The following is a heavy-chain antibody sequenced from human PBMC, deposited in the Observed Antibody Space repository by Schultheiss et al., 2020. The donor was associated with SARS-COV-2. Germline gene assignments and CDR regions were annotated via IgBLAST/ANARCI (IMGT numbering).Heavy chain of an antibody. V-gene: IGHV4-31*03. Sequence: SETLSLTCTVSGGSISSGGYYWSWIRQHPGKGLEWIGYIYYSGSTYYNPSLKSRVTISLDTSKNQLSLKLSFVTAADTAVYYCARDRPGSGSYGYGMDVWGQGTTVTVFS. CDR1: GGSISSGGYY. CDR2: IYYSGST. J-gene: IGHJ6*02. D-gene: IGHD3-10*01. CDR3: ARDRPGSGSYGYGMDV.